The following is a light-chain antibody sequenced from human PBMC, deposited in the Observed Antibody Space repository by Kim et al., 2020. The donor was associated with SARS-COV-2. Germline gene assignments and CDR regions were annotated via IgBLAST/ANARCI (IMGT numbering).Light chain of an antibody. J-gene: IGKJ2*01. CDR3: MQATQFPSP. V-gene: IGKV2-24*01. Sequence: QTASISCRSSQSLVNIDGNTYLNWFQQRPGHPPRLLLYKISNRFAGVPDRFSGSGAGTDFTLPVSWVESEDVGVYYCMQATQFPSPFGQGTKLAI. CDR1: QSLVNIDGNTY. CDR2: KIS.